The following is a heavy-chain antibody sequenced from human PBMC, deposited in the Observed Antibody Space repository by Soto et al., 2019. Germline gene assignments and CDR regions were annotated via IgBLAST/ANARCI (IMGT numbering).Heavy chain of an antibody. D-gene: IGHD6-19*01. V-gene: IGHV1-24*01. J-gene: IGHJ4*02. Sequence: GASVKVSCKVSGYTLTELSMHWVRQAPGKGLEWMGGFDPEDGETIYAQKFQGRVTMTEDTSTDTAYMELSSLRSEDTAVYYCATVARVAGYFDYWGQGTLVTVSS. CDR1: GYTLTELS. CDR3: ATVARVAGYFDY. CDR2: FDPEDGET.